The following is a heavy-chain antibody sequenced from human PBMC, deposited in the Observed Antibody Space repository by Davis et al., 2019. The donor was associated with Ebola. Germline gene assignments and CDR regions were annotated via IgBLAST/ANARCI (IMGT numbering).Heavy chain of an antibody. D-gene: IGHD5-18*01. CDR2: IKPDGSEG. CDR1: GFTLTTYW. V-gene: IGHV3-7*01. J-gene: IGHJ4*02. CDR3: AIYSRAPDD. Sequence: PGGSLRLSCAASGFTLTTYWMSWVRQAPGKGLEWVANIKPDGSEGSYVDSVKGRFTISSYNAKNSLYLQRNSLRAEDTAVYYCAIYSRAPDDWGQGTLVTVSS.